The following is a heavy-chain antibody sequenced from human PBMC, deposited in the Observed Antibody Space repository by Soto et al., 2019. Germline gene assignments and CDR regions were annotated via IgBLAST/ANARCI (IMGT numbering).Heavy chain of an antibody. J-gene: IGHJ4*02. V-gene: IGHV3-30*18. D-gene: IGHD7-27*01. Sequence: QVQLVESGGGVVQPGRSLRVSCAASGFTFSIYAMHWVRQAPGTGLEWVAVISYDGTNTSYADSVKGRVTITIDNSKNTVYLQMKIMRDEDKAVYYCANDLGRRRQGRRDRFDDWGQGTLVTVSP. CDR3: ANDLGRRRQGRRDRFDD. CDR2: ISYDGTNT. CDR1: GFTFSIYA.